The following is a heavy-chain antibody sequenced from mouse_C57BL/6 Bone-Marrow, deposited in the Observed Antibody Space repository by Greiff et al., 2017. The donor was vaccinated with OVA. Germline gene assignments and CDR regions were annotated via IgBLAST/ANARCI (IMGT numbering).Heavy chain of an antibody. CDR3: ARGDF. Sequence: QVQLQQSGAELVKPGASVEISCKASGYAFSSYWMNWVKQRPGKGLEWIGQIYTGDGDTNYNGPFKGKATLTADKSSSTAYMQRRSLTSENSAVYFCARGDFWGQGTTLTVSS. CDR1: GYAFSSYW. CDR2: IYTGDGDT. V-gene: IGHV1-80*01. J-gene: IGHJ2*01.